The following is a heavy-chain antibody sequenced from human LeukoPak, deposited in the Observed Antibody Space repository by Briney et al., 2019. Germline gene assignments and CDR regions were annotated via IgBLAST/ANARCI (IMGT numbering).Heavy chain of an antibody. CDR2: ISSSSSTI. Sequence: GGSLRLSCAASGFTFNNYGMHWVRQAPGKGLEWVSYISSSSSTIYYADSVKGRFTISRDNAKNSLYLQMNSLRAEDTAVYYCARDGVNWNYLTHYYFDYWGQGTLVTVSS. D-gene: IGHD1-7*01. J-gene: IGHJ4*02. CDR1: GFTFNNYG. CDR3: ARDGVNWNYLTHYYFDY. V-gene: IGHV3-48*01.